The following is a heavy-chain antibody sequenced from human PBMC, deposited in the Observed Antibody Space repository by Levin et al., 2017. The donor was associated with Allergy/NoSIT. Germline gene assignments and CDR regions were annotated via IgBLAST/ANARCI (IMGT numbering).Heavy chain of an antibody. V-gene: IGHV3-33*01. CDR1: GFTFSSYG. CDR2: IWYDGSNK. Sequence: GGSLRLSCAASGFTFSSYGMHWVRQAPGKGLEWVAVIWYDGSNKYYADSVKGRFTISRDNSKNTLYLQMNSLRAEDTAVYYCARDEVWFGEPSPYFDYWGQGTLVTVSS. CDR3: ARDEVWFGEPSPYFDY. J-gene: IGHJ4*02. D-gene: IGHD3-10*01.